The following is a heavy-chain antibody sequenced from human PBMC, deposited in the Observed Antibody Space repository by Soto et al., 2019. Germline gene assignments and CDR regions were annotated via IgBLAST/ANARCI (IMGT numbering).Heavy chain of an antibody. D-gene: IGHD6-6*01. CDR1: GYTFTSYG. CDR2: IIPIFGTA. J-gene: IGHJ6*02. CDR3: ARDTAARPLYYYYYYGMDV. V-gene: IGHV1-69*13. Sequence: SVKVSCKASGYTFTSYGISWVRQAPGQGLEWMGGIIPIFGTANYAQKFQGRVTITADESTSTAYMELSSLRSEDTAVYYCARDTAARPLYYYYYYGMDVWGQGTTVTVSS.